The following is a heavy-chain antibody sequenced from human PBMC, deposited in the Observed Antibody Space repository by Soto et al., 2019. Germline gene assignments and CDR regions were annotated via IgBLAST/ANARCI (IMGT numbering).Heavy chain of an antibody. J-gene: IGHJ6*02. V-gene: IGHV4-59*11. Sequence: LSLTCTVSGGSISSHYWSWVRQAPGKGLEWIGHIYYRGSTNYNPSLRSRSTISVDTSNNQFSLKVNSVTTADTAVYYCARDGREASGMDVWGQGTKVTVSS. D-gene: IGHD1-26*01. CDR3: ARDGREASGMDV. CDR1: GGSISSHY. CDR2: IYYRGST.